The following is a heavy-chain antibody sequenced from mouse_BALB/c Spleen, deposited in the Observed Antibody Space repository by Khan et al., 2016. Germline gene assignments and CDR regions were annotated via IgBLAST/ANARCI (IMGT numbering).Heavy chain of an antibody. CDR2: INTYTGEP. CDR3: ARWLLRYYAMDY. Sequence: QIQLVQSGPELKKPGETVKISCKASGYTFTNYGMNWVKQAPGKGLKWMGWINTYTGEPTYADDFKGPFAFSLETSASTAYLQINNLKNEDMATYFCARWLLRYYAMDYWGQGTSVTVSS. V-gene: IGHV9-1*02. J-gene: IGHJ4*01. D-gene: IGHD2-3*01. CDR1: GYTFTNYG.